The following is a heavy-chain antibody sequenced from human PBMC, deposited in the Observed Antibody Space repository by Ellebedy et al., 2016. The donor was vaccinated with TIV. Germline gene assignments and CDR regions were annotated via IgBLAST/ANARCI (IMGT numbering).Heavy chain of an antibody. CDR2: IYSDGST. J-gene: IGHJ4*02. CDR1: RFTVSSNY. CDR3: ARLWSDRVVYDFWSGYYPYYFDY. Sequence: GESLKISCAASRFTVSSNYMSWVRQAPGKGLEWVSVIYSDGSTYYADSVKGRFTISRDNSKNTLYLQMNSLRAEDTAVYYCARLWSDRVVYDFWSGYYPYYFDYWGQGTLVTVSS. D-gene: IGHD3-3*01. V-gene: IGHV3-66*04.